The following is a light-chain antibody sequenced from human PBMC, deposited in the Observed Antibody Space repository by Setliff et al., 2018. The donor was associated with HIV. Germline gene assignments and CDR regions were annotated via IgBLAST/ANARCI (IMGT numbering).Light chain of an antibody. CDR1: SSDVGGYSY. CDR2: EVR. V-gene: IGLV2-14*01. J-gene: IGLJ1*01. CDR3: SSYAITNTLP. Sequence: QSALTQPASVSGSPGQSITISCTGTSSDVGGYSYVSWYQQHPGKAPKLISYEVRNRPSGVSNRFSGSKSGNTASLTISGLQAEGEADYYCSSYAITNTLPFGTGTKGTVL.